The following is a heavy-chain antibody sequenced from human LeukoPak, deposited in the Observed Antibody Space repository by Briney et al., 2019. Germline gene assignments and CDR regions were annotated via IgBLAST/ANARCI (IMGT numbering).Heavy chain of an antibody. CDR1: GFNFTKYW. Sequence: GGSLRLSCATSGFNFTKYWMTWVRQAPGKGLEWVANINQDGSDKYYVDSVEGRFTISRDTAKNSLYLQMSSLRAEDTAVFYCARINFGAFDIRGEGTMVTVSS. V-gene: IGHV3-7*01. J-gene: IGHJ3*02. CDR2: INQDGSDK. D-gene: IGHD3-10*01. CDR3: ARINFGAFDI.